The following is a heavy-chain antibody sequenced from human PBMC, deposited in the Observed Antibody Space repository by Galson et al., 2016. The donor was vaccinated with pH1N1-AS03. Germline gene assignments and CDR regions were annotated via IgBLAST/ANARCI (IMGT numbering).Heavy chain of an antibody. V-gene: IGHV3-23*01. J-gene: IGHJ4*02. CDR1: GFTFSSYA. CDR2: ISGSGTST. Sequence: SLRLSCAASGFTFSSYAMSWVRQAPGKGLEWVSVISGSGTSTFYADSVKGRFTISRDNSKHTLILQMDSLRADDKAVYYCAKSGSSSCYGRSDYWGQGTLVTVSS. D-gene: IGHD2-2*01. CDR3: AKSGSSSCYGRSDY.